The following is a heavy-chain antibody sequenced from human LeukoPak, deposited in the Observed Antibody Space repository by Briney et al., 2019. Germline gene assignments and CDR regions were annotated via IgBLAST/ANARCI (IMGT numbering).Heavy chain of an antibody. Sequence: GGSLRLSCAASGFTFSNVYMSWVCQAPGKGLEWVGRIKRKTDGGTTEYAAPVKGRFTISRDDSKNALYLQMNSLKTEDTAVYFCTTDAYGDYTDFWGQGTLVTVSS. V-gene: IGHV3-15*01. J-gene: IGHJ4*02. CDR1: GFTFSNVY. CDR2: IKRKTDGGTT. CDR3: TTDAYGDYTDF. D-gene: IGHD4-17*01.